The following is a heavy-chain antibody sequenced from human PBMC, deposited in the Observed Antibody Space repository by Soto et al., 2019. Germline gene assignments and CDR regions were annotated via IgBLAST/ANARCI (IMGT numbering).Heavy chain of an antibody. CDR2: ISAYNGNT. CDR3: ARTGYSSSWYGDYYGMDV. V-gene: IGHV1-18*01. J-gene: IGHJ6*02. D-gene: IGHD6-13*01. CDR1: GYTFTSYG. Sequence: ASVKVSCKASGYTFTSYGISWVRQAPGQGLEWMGWISAYNGNTNYAQKLQGRVTMTTDTSTSTAYMELGSLRSDDTAVYYCARTGYSSSWYGDYYGMDVWGQGTTVTVSS.